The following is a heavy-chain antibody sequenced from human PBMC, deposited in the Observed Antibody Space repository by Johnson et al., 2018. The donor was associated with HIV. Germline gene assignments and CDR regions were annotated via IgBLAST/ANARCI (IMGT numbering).Heavy chain of an antibody. CDR3: ARTPTFTRTFDI. CDR1: GFAVSSNY. V-gene: IGHV3-66*01. J-gene: IGHJ3*02. D-gene: IGHD3-10*01. CDR2: IYSGGST. Sequence: VQLVESGGGLVQPGGSLKLSCAASGFAVSSNYMSWVRQAPGKGLEWVSVIYSGGSTYYADSVKGRFTISRDNSKNTLYLKVNSLRAEDTAVYYCARTPTFTRTFDIWGQGTMVTVSP.